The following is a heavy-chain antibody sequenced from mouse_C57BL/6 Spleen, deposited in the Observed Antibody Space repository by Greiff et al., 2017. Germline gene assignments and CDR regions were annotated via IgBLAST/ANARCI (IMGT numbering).Heavy chain of an antibody. J-gene: IGHJ2*01. Sequence: DVMLVESGGGLVKPGGSLKLSCAASGFTFSDYGMHWVRQAPEKGLAWVAYISSGSSTIYYADTVKGRFTISRDNAKNTLFLQMTSLRSEDTAMYYCARKALTTVVAHFDYWGQGTTLTVSS. CDR3: ARKALTTVVAHFDY. CDR1: GFTFSDYG. D-gene: IGHD1-1*01. V-gene: IGHV5-17*01. CDR2: ISSGSSTI.